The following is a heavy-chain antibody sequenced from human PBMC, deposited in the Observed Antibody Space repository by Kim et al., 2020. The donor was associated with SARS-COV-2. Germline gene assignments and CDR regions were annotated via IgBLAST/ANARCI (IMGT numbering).Heavy chain of an antibody. D-gene: IGHD3-10*01. CDR3: ARSFGGLLYYFDY. J-gene: IGHJ4*02. V-gene: IGHV5-51*01. Sequence: SPSFQGQVTIYADKSIRTAYLQWSSLKAPDTATYYCARSFGGLLYYFDYWGQGTLVTVSS.